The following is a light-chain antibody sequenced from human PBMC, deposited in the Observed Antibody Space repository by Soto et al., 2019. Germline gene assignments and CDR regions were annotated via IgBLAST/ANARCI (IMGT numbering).Light chain of an antibody. CDR2: AAS. J-gene: IGKJ1*01. CDR3: QQYGNSPQT. CDR1: QSISSY. V-gene: IGKV1-39*01. Sequence: DIQMTQSPSSLSASVGDRVTITCRASQSISSYLNWYQQKPGKATKLLIYAASSLLSGVPSRFSGSGSGTDFTLTISRLEPEDFAVYYCQQYGNSPQTFGQGTKVDIK.